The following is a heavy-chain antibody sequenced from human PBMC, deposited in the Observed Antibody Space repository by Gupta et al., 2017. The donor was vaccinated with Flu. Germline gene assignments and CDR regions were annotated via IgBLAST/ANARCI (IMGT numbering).Heavy chain of an antibody. D-gene: IGHD3-22*01. CDR2: ISSSSSYI. Sequence: EVQLVESGGRLVKPGGSLRLSCAASGFTFSAYSMNWVRQAPGKGLEWVSSISSSSSYIYYADSVKGRFTISRDNAKNSLYLQMNSLRADDTAVYYCARDMRDFYYHSSEYYYGGDFWGQGTQVTVSS. V-gene: IGHV3-21*06. CDR3: ARDMRDFYYHSSEYYYGGDF. J-gene: IGHJ4*02. CDR1: GFTFSAYS.